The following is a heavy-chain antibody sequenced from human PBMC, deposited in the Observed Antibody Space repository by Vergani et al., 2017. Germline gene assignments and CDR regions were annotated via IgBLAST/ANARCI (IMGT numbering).Heavy chain of an antibody. V-gene: IGHV4-38-2*01. D-gene: IGHD3-9*01. CDR2: IYRTGRT. Sequence: QVQLQESGPGLVKPSETLSLTCAVSGFSIDNGYYWDWIRQPPGKGLEWIGSIYRTGRTHFNPSLKSRVTISVDTSNNHYSLRLNSLTAADTAVYYCARRSGIVYDIVSGTPYIFDCRGQGTLVTVSS. CDR3: ARRSGIVYDIVSGTPYIFDC. J-gene: IGHJ4*02. CDR1: GFSIDNGYY.